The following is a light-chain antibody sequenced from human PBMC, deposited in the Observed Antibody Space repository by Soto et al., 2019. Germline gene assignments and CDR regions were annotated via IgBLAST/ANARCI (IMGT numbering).Light chain of an antibody. CDR3: QQYGALPPT. V-gene: IGKV3-20*01. CDR2: GAS. J-gene: IGKJ4*01. CDR1: QTVSNTY. Sequence: EIVLTQFPGALSLSPGERVTLSCRASQTVSNTYLAWYQQKSGQAPKFLIYGASHRATGIPDRFSGSGSGTDFTLTISRLEHDDFAVYYCQQYGALPPTFGGGTKVEIK.